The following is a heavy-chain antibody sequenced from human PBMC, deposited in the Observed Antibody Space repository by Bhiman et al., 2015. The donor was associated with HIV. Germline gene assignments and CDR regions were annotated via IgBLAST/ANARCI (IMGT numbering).Heavy chain of an antibody. V-gene: IGHV3-30*03. CDR1: GFTFSSYG. D-gene: IGHD3-22*01. CDR3: AGAYSSGWFDQ. Sequence: QVQLVESGGGVVQPGRSLRLSCAASGFTFSSYGMHWVRQAPGKGLEWVAVISYDGSNKHYADSVKGRFTISRDNSKKMVYLQMNSLRIDDTALYYCAGAYSSGWFDQWGQGTLVTVSS. J-gene: IGHJ5*02. CDR2: ISYDGSNK.